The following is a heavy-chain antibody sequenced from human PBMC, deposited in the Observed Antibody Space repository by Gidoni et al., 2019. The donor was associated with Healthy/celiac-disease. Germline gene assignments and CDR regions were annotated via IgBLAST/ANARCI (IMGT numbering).Heavy chain of an antibody. Sequence: EVQLVESGGGLVQPGRSLRFTCAASGFTFDDYAMHWVRQAPGKGLEWVSGISWNSGSIGYADSVKGRFTISRDNAKNSLYLQMNSLRAEDTALYYCAKDEGGPFDYWGQGTLVTVSS. CDR1: GFTFDDYA. V-gene: IGHV3-9*01. D-gene: IGHD3-16*01. CDR3: AKDEGGPFDY. CDR2: ISWNSGSI. J-gene: IGHJ4*02.